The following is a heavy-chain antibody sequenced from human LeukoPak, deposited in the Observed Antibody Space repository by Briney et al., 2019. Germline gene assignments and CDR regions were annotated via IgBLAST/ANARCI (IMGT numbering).Heavy chain of an antibody. CDR1: GGSFSGYY. Sequence: SETLSLTCAVYGGSFSGYYWNWSRQPPGKGLEWIGEINHSGSTSYNPSLKSRVTMSVDTSKNQFSLRLSSVTAADTAVYYCASRLRGYSPWSQGTLVTVSS. D-gene: IGHD5-18*01. V-gene: IGHV4-34*01. CDR3: ASRLRGYSP. J-gene: IGHJ5*02. CDR2: INHSGST.